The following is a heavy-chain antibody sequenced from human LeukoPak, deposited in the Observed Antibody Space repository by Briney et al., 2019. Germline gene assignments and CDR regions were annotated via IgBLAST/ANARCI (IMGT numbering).Heavy chain of an antibody. CDR2: IYYSAST. V-gene: IGHV4-59*07. D-gene: IGHD3-3*01. Sequence: PSPTLSLTCTVSGGSISPYYWSWIRQPPGKGLEWVGYIYYSASTTYNPSLKSRLTISVDTSKNQLSLKLSSVTAADTGVYYCERGYYDFWSGYYSGGQGTLVTVST. CDR1: GGSISPYY. CDR3: ERGYYDFWSGYYS. J-gene: IGHJ4*02.